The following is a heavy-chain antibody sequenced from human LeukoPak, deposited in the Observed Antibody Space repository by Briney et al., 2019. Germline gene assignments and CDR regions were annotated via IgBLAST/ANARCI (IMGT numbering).Heavy chain of an antibody. V-gene: IGHV3-30-3*01. Sequence: GGSLRLSCAASGFTFSRYAMHWVRQAPGKGLEWVAVISYDGSNKYYADSVKGRFTISRDNSKNTLYLQMNSLRAEDTAVYYCARDHYGSGSYRAFDIWGQGTMVTVAS. D-gene: IGHD3-10*01. J-gene: IGHJ3*02. CDR3: ARDHYGSGSYRAFDI. CDR2: ISYDGSNK. CDR1: GFTFSRYA.